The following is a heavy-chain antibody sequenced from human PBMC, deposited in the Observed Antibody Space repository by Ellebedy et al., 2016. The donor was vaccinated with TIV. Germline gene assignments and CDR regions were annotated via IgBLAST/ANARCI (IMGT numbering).Heavy chain of an antibody. D-gene: IGHD3-9*01. CDR2: IYFSGST. CDR1: GGSVSSGSHY. J-gene: IGHJ3*02. V-gene: IGHV4-61*01. Sequence: SETLSLXXSVSGGSVSSGSHYWSWIRQPPGKGLEWIGYIYFSGSTKYNPSLKSRVTISEDTSENQFSLRLSSVTAADTAVYYCARGLRYFEEAHDAFDIWGQGTMVTVSS. CDR3: ARGLRYFEEAHDAFDI.